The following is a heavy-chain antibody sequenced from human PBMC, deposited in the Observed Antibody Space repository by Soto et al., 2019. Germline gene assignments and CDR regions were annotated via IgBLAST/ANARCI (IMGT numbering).Heavy chain of an antibody. J-gene: IGHJ4*02. D-gene: IGHD3-9*01. CDR3: ASVSYFNAFDY. CDR2: IYYSGST. V-gene: IGHV4-30-4*01. CDR1: GCSLSSGDYY. Sequence: ASETLSLTCPVSGCSLSSGDYYWGWVRQPPGKGLEWIGYIYYSGSTYYNPSLKSRVTISVDTSKNQFSLKLSSVTAADTAVYYCASVSYFNAFDYWGQGTLVTVSS.